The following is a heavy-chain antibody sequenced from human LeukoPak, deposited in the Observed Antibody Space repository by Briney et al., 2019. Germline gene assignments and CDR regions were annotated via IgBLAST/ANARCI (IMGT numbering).Heavy chain of an antibody. Sequence: GGSLRLSCAASGFTFSRYTINWVRQAPGKGLEWVSSISSNGAYIYYADSMEGRFTISRDNAKNSLSLQMDSLRAEDTAIYYCARERGRGSSNLDYFDYWGQGMLVTVSS. CDR2: ISSNGAYI. J-gene: IGHJ4*02. CDR1: GFTFSRYT. V-gene: IGHV3-21*01. D-gene: IGHD2-15*01. CDR3: ARERGRGSSNLDYFDY.